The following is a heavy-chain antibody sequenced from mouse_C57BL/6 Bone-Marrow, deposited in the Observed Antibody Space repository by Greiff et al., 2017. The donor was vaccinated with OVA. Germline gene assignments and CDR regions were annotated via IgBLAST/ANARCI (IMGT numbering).Heavy chain of an antibody. Sequence: EVKLMESGPGLVKPSQSLSLTCSVTGYSITSGYYWNWIRQFPGNKLEWMGYISYDGSNNYNPSLKNRISITRDTSKNQFFLKLNSVTTEDTATYYCARDNGSSLYAMDYWGQGTSVTVSS. D-gene: IGHD1-1*01. CDR3: ARDNGSSLYAMDY. V-gene: IGHV3-6*01. J-gene: IGHJ4*01. CDR1: GYSITSGYY. CDR2: ISYDGSN.